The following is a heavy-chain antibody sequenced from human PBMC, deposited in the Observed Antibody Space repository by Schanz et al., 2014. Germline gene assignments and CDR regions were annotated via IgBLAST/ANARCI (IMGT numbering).Heavy chain of an antibody. V-gene: IGHV3-23*01. Sequence: EVHLLESGGGLVPPGGSLRLSCAASGFNFSDYAMCWVRQAPGKGLEWVSAISGGGGSTYFTDSVKGRFTISRDNSKRTLYLQMNSLRAEDTAVYYCAKDGPGGSGSYSADGDMDVWGQGTTVTVSS. CDR1: GFNFSDYA. CDR2: ISGGGGST. J-gene: IGHJ6*02. CDR3: AKDGPGGSGSYSADGDMDV. D-gene: IGHD3-10*01.